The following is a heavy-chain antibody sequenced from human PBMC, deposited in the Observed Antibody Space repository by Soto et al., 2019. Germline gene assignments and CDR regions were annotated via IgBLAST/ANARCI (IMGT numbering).Heavy chain of an antibody. Sequence: QVQLVESGGGVVQPGRSLRLSCAASGFTFSNYAMHWVRQAPGKGLEWVAVISYDGSNKYYADSVKGRFTISRDNSKNTVYLEMNSLRAEDTAVYYCARGRSHSSSPYFDYWGQGTLVTVSS. CDR3: ARGRSHSSSPYFDY. CDR1: GFTFSNYA. V-gene: IGHV3-30-3*01. J-gene: IGHJ4*02. CDR2: ISYDGSNK. D-gene: IGHD6-6*01.